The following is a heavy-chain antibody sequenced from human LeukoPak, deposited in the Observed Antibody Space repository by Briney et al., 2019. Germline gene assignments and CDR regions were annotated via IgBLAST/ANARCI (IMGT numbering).Heavy chain of an antibody. CDR2: ISSSSDYI. Sequence: GGSLRLSCAASGFTFNNYIMNWVRQAPGKGLEWVSSISSSSDYIYYADSVKGRFTISRDNARNSLYLQMNSLRVEDTAVYYCASFPPYMVRNDAFDIWGQGTMVTVSS. D-gene: IGHD3-10*01. CDR3: ASFPPYMVRNDAFDI. CDR1: GFTFNNYI. V-gene: IGHV3-21*06. J-gene: IGHJ3*02.